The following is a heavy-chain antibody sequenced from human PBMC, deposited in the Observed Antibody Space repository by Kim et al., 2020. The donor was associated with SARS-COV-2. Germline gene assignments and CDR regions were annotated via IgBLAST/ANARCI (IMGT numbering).Heavy chain of an antibody. CDR1: GFTFSSYG. CDR2: ISYDGSNK. Sequence: GGSLRLSCAASGFTFSSYGMHWVRQAPGKGLEWVAVISYDGSNKYYADSVKGRFTISRDNSKNTLYLQMNSLRAEDTAVYYCANGGYYDILTGYYKGMKNFDYWGQGTLVTVSS. D-gene: IGHD3-9*01. J-gene: IGHJ4*02. CDR3: ANGGYYDILTGYYKGMKNFDY. V-gene: IGHV3-30*18.